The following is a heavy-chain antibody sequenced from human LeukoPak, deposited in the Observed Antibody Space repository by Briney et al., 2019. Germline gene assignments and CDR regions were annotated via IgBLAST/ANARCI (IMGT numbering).Heavy chain of an antibody. D-gene: IGHD3-10*01. CDR3: ARDQGGLVRFGELSGYMGV. V-gene: IGHV1-2*06. Sequence: ASVKVSCKASGYPFTAYYMHWVRQAPGHGLEWMGRINLNSGGTNYAQKFKGTVTITGDTSIITAYMEVRGLKSDDTAVYYGARDQGGLVRFGELSGYMGVWGKGTTVTVSS. J-gene: IGHJ6*03. CDR1: GYPFTAYY. CDR2: INLNSGGT.